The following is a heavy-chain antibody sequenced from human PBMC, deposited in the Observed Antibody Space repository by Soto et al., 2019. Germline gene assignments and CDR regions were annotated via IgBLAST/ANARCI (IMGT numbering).Heavy chain of an antibody. CDR2: LDPNTGAT. Sequence: ASVKVSRKASGYTFTDYYIHWVRQAPGQGLEWMGWLDPNTGATSYEQKFQGRVTMTRDTAISTAYMELSSLRSDDTAVYYCLKEHRYCSGGSCSIDYWGQGTLVTVSS. J-gene: IGHJ4*02. V-gene: IGHV1-2*02. D-gene: IGHD2-15*01. CDR3: LKEHRYCSGGSCSIDY. CDR1: GYTFTDYY.